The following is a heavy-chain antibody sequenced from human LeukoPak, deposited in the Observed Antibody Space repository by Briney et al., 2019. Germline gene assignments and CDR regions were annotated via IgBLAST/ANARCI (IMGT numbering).Heavy chain of an antibody. Sequence: GGSLRLSCAASGFPFSSYGMHWVRQAPGKGLEWVAFIRYEGSNKYYADSVKGRFTISRDNSKNTLYLQMNSLRAEDTAVYYCAELGITMIGGVWGKGTTVTISS. J-gene: IGHJ6*04. V-gene: IGHV3-30*02. CDR1: GFPFSSYG. CDR3: AELGITMIGGV. CDR2: IRYEGSNK. D-gene: IGHD3-10*02.